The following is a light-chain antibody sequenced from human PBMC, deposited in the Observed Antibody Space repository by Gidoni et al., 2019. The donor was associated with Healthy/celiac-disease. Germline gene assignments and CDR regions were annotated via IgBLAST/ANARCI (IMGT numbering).Light chain of an antibody. CDR1: QSVSSSY. Sequence: EIVLTQSPGTLSLSPGDRATLSCRASQSVSSSYLAWYQQKPGQAPRLLIYGASSRATGIPDRCSGSGSGTDLTLTISRLEPEDCAVYYCQQYGSSPRFTFGPGTKVDIK. CDR2: GAS. J-gene: IGKJ3*01. V-gene: IGKV3-20*01. CDR3: QQYGSSPRFT.